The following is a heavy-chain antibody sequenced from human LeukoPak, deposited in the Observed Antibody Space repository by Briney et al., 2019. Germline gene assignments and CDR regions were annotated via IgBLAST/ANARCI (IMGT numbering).Heavy chain of an antibody. CDR1: GFTFSSYA. J-gene: IGHJ4*02. D-gene: IGHD2-15*01. V-gene: IGHV3-23*01. CDR2: ISGSGGST. Sequence: GGSLRLSCAASGFTFSSYAMSWLRQAPAKGLEWVSAISGSGGSTYYADSVKGRFTISRDNSKNTLYLQMNSLRAEDTAVYYCARKRRGRQDFDYWGQGTLVTVSS. CDR3: ARKRRGRQDFDY.